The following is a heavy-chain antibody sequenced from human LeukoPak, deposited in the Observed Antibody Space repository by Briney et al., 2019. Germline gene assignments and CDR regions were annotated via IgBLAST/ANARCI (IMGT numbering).Heavy chain of an antibody. CDR2: IRGGGFSR. CDR3: AKHKGGGLGNDAFDM. Sequence: GGSLRLSCVVSGFSLRTYAMSWVRQAPGKRLEWVTTIRGGGFSRYYADSVKGRVSISRDDSKNTVSLEVDNLGVEDTAIYYCAKHKGGGLGNDAFDMWGPGTMLIVSS. D-gene: IGHD2-15*01. V-gene: IGHV3-23*01. J-gene: IGHJ3*02. CDR1: GFSLRTYA.